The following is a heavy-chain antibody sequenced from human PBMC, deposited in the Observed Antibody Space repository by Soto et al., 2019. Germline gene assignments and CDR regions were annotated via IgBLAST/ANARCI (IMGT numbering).Heavy chain of an antibody. J-gene: IGHJ4*02. CDR3: ARRYGYSFDY. CDR2: IYYSGST. CDR1: GDSISSSY. Sequence: PSETLSLTCTVSGDSISSSYWSWIRQSPGKGLEWIGYIYYSGSTNYNASLKSRVTISVDTSKNQFSLKLSSVTAADTAVYYCARRYGYSFDYWGQGTLVTVSS. D-gene: IGHD1-1*01. V-gene: IGHV4-59*08.